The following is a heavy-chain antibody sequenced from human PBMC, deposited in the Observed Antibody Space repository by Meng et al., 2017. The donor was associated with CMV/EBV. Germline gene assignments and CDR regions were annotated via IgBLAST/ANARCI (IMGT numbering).Heavy chain of an antibody. J-gene: IGHJ4*02. CDR1: GFTFSDNY. Sequence: QVPLGQSGAEMKKPGASVKVSCATSGFTFSDNYNHWGRQAPGRGLEWMGWVNSNNDATNYARKFQGRVSMTRDTSISTAHMELSRLMSDDTAVYYCVRSSGWSLFDYWGQGTLVTVSS. V-gene: IGHV1-2*02. D-gene: IGHD6-19*01. CDR2: VNSNNDAT. CDR3: VRSSGWSLFDY.